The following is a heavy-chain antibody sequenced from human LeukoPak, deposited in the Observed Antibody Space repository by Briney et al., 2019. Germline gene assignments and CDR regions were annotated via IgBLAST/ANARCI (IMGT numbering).Heavy chain of an antibody. CDR3: ARVWSEFDY. D-gene: IGHD3-16*01. CDR2: IWYDGSNK. J-gene: IGHJ4*02. CDR1: GFTFSSYG. Sequence: GSLRLSCAASGFTFSSYGMHWVRQAPGKGLEWVAVIWYDGSNKYYADSVKGRFTISRDNSKNTLYLQMDSLGVDDTAMYYCARVWSEFDYWGQGALVTVSS. V-gene: IGHV3-33*01.